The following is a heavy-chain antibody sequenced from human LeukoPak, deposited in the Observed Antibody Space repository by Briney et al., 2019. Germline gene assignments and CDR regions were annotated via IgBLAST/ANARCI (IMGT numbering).Heavy chain of an antibody. CDR1: GASISGSGYY. D-gene: IGHD1-26*01. CDR2: IYYSGST. J-gene: IGHJ4*02. V-gene: IGHV4-39*01. CDR3: ASTHSGSYSGY. Sequence: SETLSLTCAVSGASISGSGYYWGWIRQPPGKGLEWIGNIYYSGSTYYNASLQSRVTISIDMSKNEFSLRLNSVTAADTAVYYCASTHSGSYSGYWGQGTLVTVSS.